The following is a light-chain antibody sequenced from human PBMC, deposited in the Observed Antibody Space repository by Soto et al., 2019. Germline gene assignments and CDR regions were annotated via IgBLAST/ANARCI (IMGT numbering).Light chain of an antibody. CDR2: AAS. V-gene: IGKV1-12*01. Sequence: DIQMTQSPPSLSASVGDTVTITCRASQDISTWLAWYQQKPGKVPKVLIYAASTLQPGVPSRFSGGGSGTDFPLPIRSLQAEDFATYYCQEVNSFPRAFGQGTKLEIK. J-gene: IGKJ2*01. CDR1: QDISTW. CDR3: QEVNSFPRA.